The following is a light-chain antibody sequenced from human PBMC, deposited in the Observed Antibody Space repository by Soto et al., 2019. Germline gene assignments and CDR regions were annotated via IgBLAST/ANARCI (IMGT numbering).Light chain of an antibody. CDR1: SSDVGGYNY. J-gene: IGLJ2*01. CDR3: SSYTSSSTYVV. CDR2: DVS. V-gene: IGLV2-14*01. Sequence: QSALTQPASVSGSPGQSITISCTGTSSDVGGYNYVSWYQQHPGKAPKLMIYDVSNRPSGVSNRFSGSKSGKTASLTISGLQPEDEADYYCSSYTSSSTYVVFGGGTKLTVL.